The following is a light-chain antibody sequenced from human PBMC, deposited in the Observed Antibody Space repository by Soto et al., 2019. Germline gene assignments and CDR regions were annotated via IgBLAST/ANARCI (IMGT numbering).Light chain of an antibody. CDR1: QDVSND. CDR2: WAS. Sequence: DIQMTQSPPSLSASVGDRVTITCRASQDVSNDLGWYQQKPGQPPKLLIYWASTRESGVPDRFSGSGSGTDFTLTISSLQAEDVAVYYCQQYYSTLLITFGQGTRLEIK. J-gene: IGKJ5*01. V-gene: IGKV4-1*01. CDR3: QQYYSTLLIT.